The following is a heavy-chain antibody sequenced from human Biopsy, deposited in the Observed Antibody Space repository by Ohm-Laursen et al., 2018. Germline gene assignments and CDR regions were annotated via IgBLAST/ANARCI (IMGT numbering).Heavy chain of an antibody. CDR2: VSGYNGVT. V-gene: IGHV1-18*01. J-gene: IGHJ6*02. CDR3: GRDYYYNGTDI. Sequence: GSSVKVSCKASGYRFDNYGISWVRQASGQRPEWMGWVSGYNGVTNYARKFQGRVTMTIEKSTTTAHMELRGLRSDDTAVYYCGRDYYYNGTDIWGPGTTLTVSS. CDR1: GYRFDNYG.